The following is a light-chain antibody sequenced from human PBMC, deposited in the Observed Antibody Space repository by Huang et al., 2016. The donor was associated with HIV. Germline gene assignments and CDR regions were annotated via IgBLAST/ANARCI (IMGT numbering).Light chain of an antibody. CDR2: KAS. J-gene: IGKJ2*01. CDR3: QQYNSYPYT. CDR1: QSISEW. V-gene: IGKV1-5*03. Sequence: DIQMTQSPSVLSASVGDNVTITCRASQSISEWLAWYQQKPGKAPKFLIYKASTLESGVPSRVNGSASGTSFTLTINNLHPDDFATYYCQQYNSYPYTFGQGTDLETK.